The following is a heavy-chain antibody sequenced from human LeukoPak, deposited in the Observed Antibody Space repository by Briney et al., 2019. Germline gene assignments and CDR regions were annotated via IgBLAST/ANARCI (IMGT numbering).Heavy chain of an antibody. CDR3: ARIMAVRGAPDYFHYGIDV. V-gene: IGHV4-59*01. D-gene: IGHD3-10*01. CDR2: IYYSGST. CDR1: GGSISGYY. Sequence: SETLSLTCTVSGGSISGYYWTWIRQPPGKGLECIGYIYYSGSTNYNPSLTSRVTISVDTSKNQFSLKLSSVTAADTAVYFCARIMAVRGAPDYFHYGIDVWGQGTTVTASS. J-gene: IGHJ6*02.